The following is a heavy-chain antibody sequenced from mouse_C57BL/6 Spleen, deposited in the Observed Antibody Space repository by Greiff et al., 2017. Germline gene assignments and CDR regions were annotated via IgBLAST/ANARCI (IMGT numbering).Heavy chain of an antibody. V-gene: IGHV1-76*01. Sequence: VKLMESGAELVRPGASVKLSCKASGYTFTDYYINWVKQSPGQGLEWIARIYPGSGNTDYNEKFKGKATLTAEKSSSTAYMQLSSLTAEDSAVYFWARCVYGALCDWGQGTSVTVSS. D-gene: IGHD1-1*01. CDR2: IYPGSGNT. CDR1: GYTFTDYY. CDR3: ARCVYGALCD. J-gene: IGHJ4*01.